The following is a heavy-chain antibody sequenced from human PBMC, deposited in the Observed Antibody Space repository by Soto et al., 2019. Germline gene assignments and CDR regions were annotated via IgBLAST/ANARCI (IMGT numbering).Heavy chain of an antibody. D-gene: IGHD3-16*01. CDR1: GFTLRTNG. J-gene: IGHJ3*01. V-gene: IGHV3-23*01. Sequence: GGSLRLSCAATGFTLRTNGMSWVRQAPGKGLEWVSGIIGNSALTYYADSVKGRFTISRDNSKNTLYLQLNTLRADDTAVYYCAKNGDYDYDAFDVWGQGTVVTVSS. CDR3: AKNGDYDYDAFDV. CDR2: IIGNSALT.